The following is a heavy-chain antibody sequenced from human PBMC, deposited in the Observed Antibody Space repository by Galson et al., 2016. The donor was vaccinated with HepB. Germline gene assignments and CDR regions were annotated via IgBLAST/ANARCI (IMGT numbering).Heavy chain of an antibody. CDR1: GFTFSSYW. Sequence: SLRLSCAASGFTFSSYWMHWVRQAPGKGLVWVSRINTDGSSTSYADSVKGRFTISRDNAKNTLYLQMNSLRAEDQAMYYCARVTDTMVRGLIGYWGQGTLVTVSS. CDR3: ARVTDTMVRGLIGY. J-gene: IGHJ4*02. D-gene: IGHD3-10*01. CDR2: INTDGSST. V-gene: IGHV3-74*01.